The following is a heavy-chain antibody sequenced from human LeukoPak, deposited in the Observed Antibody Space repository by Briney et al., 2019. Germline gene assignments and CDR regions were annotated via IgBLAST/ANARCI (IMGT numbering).Heavy chain of an antibody. V-gene: IGHV3-23*01. CDR3: VKLVGATTLIDY. D-gene: IGHD1-26*01. CDR2: ICGSGGST. Sequence: PGGSLRLSCAASGFTFSSYGMSWLRQAPGKGLEWVSAICGSGGSTYYADSVKGRFTISRDNSKNSLYLQMNSLRAEDTAVYYCVKLVGATTLIDYWGQGSLVTVSS. CDR1: GFTFSSYG. J-gene: IGHJ4*02.